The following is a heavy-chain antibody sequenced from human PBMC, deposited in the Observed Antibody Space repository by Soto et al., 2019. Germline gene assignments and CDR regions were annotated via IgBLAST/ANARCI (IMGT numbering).Heavy chain of an antibody. Sequence: GGSLRLSCAAPGFTFSGYGMHWVRQAPGKGLEWVAVVRHDGSNIHYADFVKGRFTISRDNSKNTLDLQMNSLRAEDTAVYYCVGGGVGSPHLYCFLYYWGQGTLVTVSS. CDR3: VGGGVGSPHLYCFLYY. J-gene: IGHJ4*02. CDR1: GFTFSGYG. V-gene: IGHV3-33*01. D-gene: IGHD2-15*01. CDR2: VRHDGSNI.